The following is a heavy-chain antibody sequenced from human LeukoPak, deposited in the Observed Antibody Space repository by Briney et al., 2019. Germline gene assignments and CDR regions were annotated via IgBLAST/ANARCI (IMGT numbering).Heavy chain of an antibody. Sequence: PSETLSVTRTHPRGSLTGIKYCVGSIRQPPGKGLEWLGSIYYSGSTYYNPSLKSRVTISVDTSKNQFSLKLISVTAADTAVYYCARPEGAPCSSTISHEPGAFDIWGQGTMVTVSS. D-gene: IGHD2-2*01. CDR1: RGSLTGIKYC. CDR3: ARPEGAPCSSTISHEPGAFDI. V-gene: IGHV4-39*01. J-gene: IGHJ3*02. CDR2: IYYSGST.